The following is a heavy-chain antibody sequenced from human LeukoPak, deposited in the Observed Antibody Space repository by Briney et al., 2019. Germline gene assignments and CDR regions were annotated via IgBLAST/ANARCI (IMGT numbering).Heavy chain of an antibody. Sequence: GGSLRLSCAASGFTFSNYYMSWIRQAPETGLEWLSYTSPSGGTIYYTDSVKGRFTMSRDNAQNALYLEMNSLRAEDTAVYYCAREKKTEWTTGAFDMWGQGTMVIVSS. CDR1: GFTFSNYY. CDR2: TSPSGGTI. J-gene: IGHJ3*02. V-gene: IGHV3-11*01. D-gene: IGHD3-3*01. CDR3: AREKKTEWTTGAFDM.